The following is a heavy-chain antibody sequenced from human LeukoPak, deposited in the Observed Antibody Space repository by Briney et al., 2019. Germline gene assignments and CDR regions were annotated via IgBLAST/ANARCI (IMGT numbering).Heavy chain of an antibody. CDR2: INPNTGGT. Sequence: ASVKVSCKASGYTFTDYYMHWVRQAPGQRFEWMGRINPNTGGTNYAQKFQGRVTMTRDTSMSTAYMEVSSLTSDDTAVYYCARNLFDSNAYYSPADYWGLGTLVTVAS. D-gene: IGHD3-22*01. V-gene: IGHV1-2*06. J-gene: IGHJ4*02. CDR1: GYTFTDYY. CDR3: ARNLFDSNAYYSPADY.